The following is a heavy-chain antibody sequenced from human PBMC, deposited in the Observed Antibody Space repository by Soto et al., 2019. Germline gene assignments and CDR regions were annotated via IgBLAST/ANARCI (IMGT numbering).Heavy chain of an antibody. CDR2: INHSGST. CDR3: ARARSKEWLRFFDY. D-gene: IGHD5-12*01. CDR1: GGSFSGYY. J-gene: IGHJ4*02. V-gene: IGHV4-34*01. Sequence: PSETLSLTCAVYGGSFSGYYWSWIRQPPGKGLEWIGEINHSGSTNYNPSLKSRVTISVDTSKNQFSLKLSSVTAADTAVYYCARARSKEWLRFFDYWGQGTLVTVSS.